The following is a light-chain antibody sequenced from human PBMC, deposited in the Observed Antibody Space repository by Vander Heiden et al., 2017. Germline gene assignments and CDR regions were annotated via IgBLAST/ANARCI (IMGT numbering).Light chain of an antibody. CDR3: HQRSQWPLT. CDR2: DAS. J-gene: IGKJ4*01. Sequence: EIVLTQSPATLSLSPGETATLSCRASQSVGSHLVWYQQKPGQAPRLLIYDASNRDTGIPAWVSGSGSGIDFTLTISSLEPEDFAVYYCHQRSQWPLTFGGGTKVEIK. V-gene: IGKV3-11*01. CDR1: QSVGSH.